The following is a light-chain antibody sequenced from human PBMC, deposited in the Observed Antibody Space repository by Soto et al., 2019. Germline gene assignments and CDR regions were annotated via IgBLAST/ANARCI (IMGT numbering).Light chain of an antibody. CDR2: DAS. J-gene: IGKJ4*01. CDR1: QSVCTH. CDR3: QQRRNSPPGCT. Sequence: EIVLTQSPATLSLSPGERATISCRASQSVCTHLAWYQKKPGHGPRLLIYDASTRSTGIPARFSGGRSETDFPLTISSLEPEDVAVYYWQQRRNSPPGCTFGEGTNVQIK. V-gene: IGKV3-11*01.